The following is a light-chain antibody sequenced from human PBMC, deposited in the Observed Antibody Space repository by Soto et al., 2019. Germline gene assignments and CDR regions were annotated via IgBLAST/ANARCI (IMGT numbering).Light chain of an antibody. CDR2: VAS. J-gene: IGKJ1*01. CDR3: QQYGSAPLT. CDR1: QTIRTNY. Sequence: ETVVTQSPGTLSLSPGERATLSCRAIQTIRTNYLAWYRQTPGQAPSLLNYVASNRDTGIADRCSGSASGTVVTLISSRREHDDVALYYWQQYGSAPLTFGQGTKLEIK. V-gene: IGKV3-20*01.